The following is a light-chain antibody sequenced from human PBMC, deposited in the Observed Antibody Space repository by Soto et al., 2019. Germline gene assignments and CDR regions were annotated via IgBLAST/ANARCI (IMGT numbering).Light chain of an antibody. CDR1: SSNIGNNY. CDR3: AVWDDSLSAWV. Sequence: QSVLTQPPSASGTPGQRVTISCSGSSSNIGNNYVYWYQQPPGTAPKVLISRTNQWPSGVPDRVAGSKSGTAASLASSGLRSEDEADYDCAVWDDSLSAWVFCGGTKLTVL. V-gene: IGLV1-47*01. CDR2: RTN. J-gene: IGLJ3*02.